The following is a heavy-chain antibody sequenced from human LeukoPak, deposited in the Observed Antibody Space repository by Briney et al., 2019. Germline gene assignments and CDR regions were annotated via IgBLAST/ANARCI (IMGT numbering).Heavy chain of an antibody. CDR3: ARASYYYDSSGYPGHYFDY. V-gene: IGHV1-2*02. J-gene: IGHJ4*02. D-gene: IGHD3-22*01. CDR1: GYTFTDYY. CDR2: INPNSGGT. Sequence: ASVKVSCKASGYTFTDYYMHWVRQAPGQGLEWMGWINPNSGGTNYAQKFQGRVTMTRDTSISTAYMELSRLRSDDTAVYYCARASYYYDSSGYPGHYFDYWGQGTLVTVSS.